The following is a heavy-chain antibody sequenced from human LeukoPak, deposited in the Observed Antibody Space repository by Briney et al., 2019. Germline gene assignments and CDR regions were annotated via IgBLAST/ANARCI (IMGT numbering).Heavy chain of an antibody. CDR1: GSSISSYY. J-gene: IGHJ4*02. V-gene: IGHV4-59*01. Sequence: SETLSLTCTVSGSSISSYYWSWIRQPPGKGLEWIGYIYYSGSTNYNPSLKSRVTISVDTSKNQFSLKLSSVTAADTAVYYCARVRFLEWLSFFDYWGQGTLVTVSS. CDR2: IYYSGST. D-gene: IGHD3-3*01. CDR3: ARVRFLEWLSFFDY.